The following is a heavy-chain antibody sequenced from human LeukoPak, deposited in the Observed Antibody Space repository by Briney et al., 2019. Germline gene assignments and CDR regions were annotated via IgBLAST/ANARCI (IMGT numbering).Heavy chain of an antibody. Sequence: GGSLRLSCAASGFTFSSYGMHWVRQVPGKGLEWVAVIWYDGSNKYYADPVKGRFTISRDNSKNTLYLQMNSLRAEDTAVYYCAREDYYGSGSYYGMDVWGQGTTVTVSS. D-gene: IGHD3-10*01. CDR3: AREDYYGSGSYYGMDV. CDR1: GFTFSSYG. J-gene: IGHJ6*02. CDR2: IWYDGSNK. V-gene: IGHV3-33*01.